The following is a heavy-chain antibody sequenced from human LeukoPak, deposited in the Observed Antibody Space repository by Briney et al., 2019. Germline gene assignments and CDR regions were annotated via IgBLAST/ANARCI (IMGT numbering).Heavy chain of an antibody. J-gene: IGHJ4*02. V-gene: IGHV3-15*01. D-gene: IGHD3-9*01. CDR3: TTGRYFDCFDY. CDR2: IKSKTDGGTT. CDR1: GFTFDDYG. Sequence: GGSLRLSCAASGFTFDDYGMSWVRQAPGKGLEWVGRIKSKTDGGTTDYAAPVKGRFTISRDDSKNTLYLQMNSLKTEDTAVYYCTTGRYFDCFDYWGQGTLVTVSS.